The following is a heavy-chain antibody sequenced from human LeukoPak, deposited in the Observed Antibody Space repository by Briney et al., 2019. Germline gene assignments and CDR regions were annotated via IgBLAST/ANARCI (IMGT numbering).Heavy chain of an antibody. V-gene: IGHV4-59*02. J-gene: IGHJ4*02. D-gene: IGHD3-22*01. CDR1: GGSVSGYY. CDR3: ARGYDSSAYYPFNY. CDR2: VYYSGST. Sequence: PSETLSLTCVVSGGSVSGYYWGWIRQPPGRGLEWIGYVYYSGSTNYNPSFKSRVTISVDTSKNQFSLMLSSVTAADTAVYYCARGYDSSAYYPFNYWGQGTLVTVSS.